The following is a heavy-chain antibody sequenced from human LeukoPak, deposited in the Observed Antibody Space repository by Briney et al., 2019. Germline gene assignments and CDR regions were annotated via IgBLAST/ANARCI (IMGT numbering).Heavy chain of an antibody. CDR1: GFTFSSYG. CDR2: ISGSGGST. J-gene: IGHJ4*02. V-gene: IGHV3-23*01. Sequence: GGSLRLSCAASGFTFSSYGMSGVRQAPGKGLEGVSAISGSGGSTYYADSVKGRFTISRDNSKNTLYLQMNSLRAEDTAVYYCAKDPLMTTVSTPDFWGQGTLVTVSS. D-gene: IGHD4-11*01. CDR3: AKDPLMTTVSTPDF.